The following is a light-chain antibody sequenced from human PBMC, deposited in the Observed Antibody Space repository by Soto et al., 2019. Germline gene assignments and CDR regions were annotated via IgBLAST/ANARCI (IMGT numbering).Light chain of an antibody. CDR2: SND. CDR3: AAWDDTLSGWV. CDR1: TSNIGGNY. V-gene: IGLV1-47*02. Sequence: QSVLTQSPSASGTPGQWVTISCSGSTSNIGGNYVHWYQHLPVTAPKLLIYSNDQRPSGVPDRFSGSKSGTSASLAISGLQSEDEAVYYYAAWDDTLSGWVFGGGTKLTVL. J-gene: IGLJ3*02.